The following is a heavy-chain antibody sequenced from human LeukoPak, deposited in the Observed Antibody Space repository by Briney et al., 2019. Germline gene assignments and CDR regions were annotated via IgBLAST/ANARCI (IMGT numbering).Heavy chain of an antibody. CDR3: ARERGYSYGPIDY. CDR2: IYHSGSS. Sequence: PSETLSLTCAVSGGSISSDNWWSWVRQSPGKGLEWIGEIYHSGSSNYNPSLKSRVAISIDKSKNQFSLKLSSVTAADTAVYFCARERGYSYGPIDYWGQGTLVTVSS. D-gene: IGHD5-18*01. CDR1: GGSISSDNW. J-gene: IGHJ4*02. V-gene: IGHV4-4*02.